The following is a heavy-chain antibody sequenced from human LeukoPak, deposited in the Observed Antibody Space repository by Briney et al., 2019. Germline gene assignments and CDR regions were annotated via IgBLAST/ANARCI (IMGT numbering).Heavy chain of an antibody. Sequence: ASVKVSCKASGYTFTSYDINWVRQATGQGLEWMGWMNPNSGNTGYAQKFQGGVTMTRNTSISTAYMELSSVTAADTAVCYCARREYSYGYYYWGQGTLVTVSS. J-gene: IGHJ4*02. CDR2: MNPNSGNT. D-gene: IGHD5-18*01. CDR3: ARREYSYGYYY. V-gene: IGHV1-8*01. CDR1: GYTFTSYD.